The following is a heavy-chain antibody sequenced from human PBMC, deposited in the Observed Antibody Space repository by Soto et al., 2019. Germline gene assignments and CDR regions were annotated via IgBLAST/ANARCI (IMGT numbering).Heavy chain of an antibody. Sequence: PSETLSLTCSVSGGSIISDKYCWGWIRQPPGKGLEWIGSIYYRGNTYYNPSLQTRVTISLDKSKSQFSLKLSSVTAADTAVYYCARYPRLDYWGQGTLVTVSS. CDR3: ARYPRLDY. CDR2: IYYRGNT. J-gene: IGHJ4*02. CDR1: GGSIISDKYC. V-gene: IGHV4-39*01.